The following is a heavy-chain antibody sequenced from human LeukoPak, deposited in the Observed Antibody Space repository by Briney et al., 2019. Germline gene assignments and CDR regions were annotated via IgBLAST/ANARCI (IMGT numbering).Heavy chain of an antibody. Sequence: SETLSLTCIVSGGSISSSSYYWGWIRQPPGKGLEWIGSIYYSGSTYYNPSLKSRVTISVDKSKNQFSLKLSSVTAADTAVYYCARVRGWGFDYWGQGTLVTVSS. V-gene: IGHV4-39*07. CDR2: IYYSGST. CDR3: ARVRGWGFDY. J-gene: IGHJ4*02. CDR1: GGSISSSSYY. D-gene: IGHD6-19*01.